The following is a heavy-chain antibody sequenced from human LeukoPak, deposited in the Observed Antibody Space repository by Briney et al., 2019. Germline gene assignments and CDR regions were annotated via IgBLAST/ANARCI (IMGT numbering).Heavy chain of an antibody. V-gene: IGHV3-7*04. Sequence: GGSLRLSCSASGFTFSRYAMHWVRQAPGKGLEWVANIKGDGSDKYYLDSLKGRFTVSRDNAKNSLYLQLNSLRADDTAVYYCARPFGSGTYYQFDLWGQGTLVTVSS. CDR3: ARPFGSGTYYQFDL. D-gene: IGHD3-10*01. J-gene: IGHJ4*02. CDR2: IKGDGSDK. CDR1: GFTFSRYA.